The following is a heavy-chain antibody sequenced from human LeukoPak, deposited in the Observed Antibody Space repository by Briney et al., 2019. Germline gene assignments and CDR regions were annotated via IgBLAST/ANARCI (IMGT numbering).Heavy chain of an antibody. CDR2: IKQDGSEK. D-gene: IGHD3-3*01. J-gene: IGHJ3*02. CDR3: ARGPPYDFWSGYYRGAFDI. V-gene: IGHV3-7*01. CDR1: EFTFSNNW. Sequence: GGSLRLACVASEFTFSNNWMSWVRQAPGKGLEWVANIKQDGSEKYYVDSVKGRFTISRDNAKNSLDLQMNNLRAEDTAVYYCARGPPYDFWSGYYRGAFDIWGQGTMVTVSS.